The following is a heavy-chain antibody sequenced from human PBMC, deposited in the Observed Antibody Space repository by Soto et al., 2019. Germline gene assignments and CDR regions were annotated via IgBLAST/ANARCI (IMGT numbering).Heavy chain of an antibody. J-gene: IGHJ6*02. CDR2: ITSTGNHI. V-gene: IGHV3-48*03. CDR3: ARDFGALGAFT. CDR1: GFIFNDYD. Sequence: EVQLVESGGGLVRPGGSLRLSCASSGFIFNDYDMAWVRQAPGKGLEWIAYITSTGNHIYYADSVKGRFTISRDNGKNSVYLQMNSLRGEDTALYYCARDFGALGAFTWCQGTTVIVSS. D-gene: IGHD1-26*01.